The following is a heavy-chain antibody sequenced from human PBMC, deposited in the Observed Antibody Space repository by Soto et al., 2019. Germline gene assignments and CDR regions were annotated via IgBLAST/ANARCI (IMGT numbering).Heavy chain of an antibody. J-gene: IGHJ6*02. V-gene: IGHV3-64*01. Sequence: EVQLVESGGGLVQPGGSLRLSCAASGFTFSSYAMHWVRQAPGKGLEYVSVITSSGDNTDYASSVKGRFTISRDNSKNTLYLQMGSLRAEDMAVYYCARRIPFGYGMDVWGQGTTVTVSS. CDR3: ARRIPFGYGMDV. CDR1: GFTFSSYA. CDR2: ITSSGDNT. D-gene: IGHD2-21*01.